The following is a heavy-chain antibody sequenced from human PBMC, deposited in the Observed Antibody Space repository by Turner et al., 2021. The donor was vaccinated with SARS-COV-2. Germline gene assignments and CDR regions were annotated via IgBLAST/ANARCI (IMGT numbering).Heavy chain of an antibody. CDR2: ISYDGRNK. CDR3: ARERRGYYAEY. V-gene: IGHV3-30*04. J-gene: IGHJ4*02. Sequence: QVQLLASGGGVVQPRGSLTLACAASGFSFSNYAMHWVRQAPGKGLEWVAIISYDGRNKYYADSVKGRFTISRDDSKSTLYLQMNSLRPEDTAIYYCARERRGYYAEYWGQGTLVTVSS. D-gene: IGHD3-3*01. CDR1: GFSFSNYA.